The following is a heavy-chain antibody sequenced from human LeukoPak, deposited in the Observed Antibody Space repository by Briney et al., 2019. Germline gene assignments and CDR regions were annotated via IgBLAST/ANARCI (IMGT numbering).Heavy chain of an antibody. V-gene: IGHV3-7*03. Sequence: GGSLRLSCAASGFTFSSYWMSWVRQAPGKGLEWVANINKDGGEKYYVDSVKGRFTISRDNAKNSLYLQMNSLRADDTAVYYCAKEDRRVRSGFDPWGQGTLVTVSS. CDR1: GFTFSSYW. CDR3: AKEDRRVRSGFDP. J-gene: IGHJ5*02. D-gene: IGHD1-14*01. CDR2: INKDGGEK.